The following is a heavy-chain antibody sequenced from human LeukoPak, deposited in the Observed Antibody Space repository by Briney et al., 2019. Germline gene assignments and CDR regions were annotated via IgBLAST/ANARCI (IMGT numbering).Heavy chain of an antibody. CDR3: AALGIVTGAFDS. Sequence: TSETLSLTCTVSGASISSFYWSWIRQPPGKPLEWIGFIYYTGSTNYSPSLKSRVSISVGTSQNQFSLKLTSVTAADTAVYYCAALGIVTGAFDSWGQGTLVTVSA. V-gene: IGHV4-59*08. CDR1: GASISSFY. CDR2: IYYTGST. D-gene: IGHD2/OR15-2a*01. J-gene: IGHJ4*02.